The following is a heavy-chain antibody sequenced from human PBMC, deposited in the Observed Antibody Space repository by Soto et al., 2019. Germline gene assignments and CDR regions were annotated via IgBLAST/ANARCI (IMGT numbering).Heavy chain of an antibody. Sequence: SETLSLTCTVSGGSISSYYWSWIRQPTGKGLEWIGYIYYSGSTNYNPSLKSRVTISVDTSKNQFSLKLSSVTAADTAVYYCARIDPMVRGVIIPSAFDYWGQGTLVTVSS. CDR3: ARIDPMVRGVIIPSAFDY. CDR1: GGSISSYY. V-gene: IGHV4-59*08. CDR2: IYYSGST. J-gene: IGHJ4*02. D-gene: IGHD3-10*01.